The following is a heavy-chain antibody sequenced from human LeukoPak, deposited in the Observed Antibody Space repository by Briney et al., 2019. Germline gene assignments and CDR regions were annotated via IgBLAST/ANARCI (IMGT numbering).Heavy chain of an antibody. J-gene: IGHJ3*02. CDR2: IYHSGST. D-gene: IGHD6-13*01. V-gene: IGHV4-38-2*02. CDR3: ARRYSSSWYQGAFDI. Sequence: PSETLSLTCTVSGYSISSGYYWGWIRQPPGKGLEWIGSIYHSGSTYYNPSLKSRVTISVDTSKNQFSLKLSSVTAADTAVYYCARRYSSSWYQGAFDIWGQGTMVTVSS. CDR1: GYSISSGYY.